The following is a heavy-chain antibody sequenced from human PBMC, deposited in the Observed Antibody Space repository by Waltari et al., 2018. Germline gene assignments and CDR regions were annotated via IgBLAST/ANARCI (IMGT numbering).Heavy chain of an antibody. J-gene: IGHJ4*02. V-gene: IGHV3-30*04. Sequence: QGQLVESGGGVVQPGRCLTLSCVASRFAFSTYGLHWVRQAPGKRLEWVALITYDGGDKYYADSVKGRFSISRDNSKKTVYLQLGNLGPEDTAVYFCAREERTSSFYYLDLRGQGTLVTVSS. CDR2: ITYDGGDK. D-gene: IGHD3-9*01. CDR3: AREERTSSFYYLDL. CDR1: RFAFSTYG.